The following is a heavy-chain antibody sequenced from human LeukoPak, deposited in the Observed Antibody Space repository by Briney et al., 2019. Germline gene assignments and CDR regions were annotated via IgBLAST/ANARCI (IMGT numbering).Heavy chain of an antibody. CDR3: ARGSWQLALDY. Sequence: SETLSLTCTVSGGSISSYYWSWIRQPPGKGQEWIGYIYYSGGTNYNPSLKSRVTISVDTSKNQFSLKLSSVTAADTAVYYCARGSWQLALDYWGQGTLVTVSS. V-gene: IGHV4-59*01. CDR2: IYYSGGT. CDR1: GGSISSYY. D-gene: IGHD6-6*01. J-gene: IGHJ4*02.